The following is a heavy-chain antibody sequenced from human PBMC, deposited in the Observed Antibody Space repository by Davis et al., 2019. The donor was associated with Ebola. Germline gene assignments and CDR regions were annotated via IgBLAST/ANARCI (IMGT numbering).Heavy chain of an antibody. J-gene: IGHJ5*02. CDR1: GFTFSSYS. V-gene: IGHV3-66*01. Sequence: GGSLRLSCAASGFTFSSYSMNWVRQAPGKGLEWVSVIYSGGSTYYADSVKGRFTISRDNSKNTLYLQMNSLRAEDTAVYYCARGRHGENWFDPWGQGTLVTVSS. CDR2: IYSGGST. D-gene: IGHD3-10*01. CDR3: ARGRHGENWFDP.